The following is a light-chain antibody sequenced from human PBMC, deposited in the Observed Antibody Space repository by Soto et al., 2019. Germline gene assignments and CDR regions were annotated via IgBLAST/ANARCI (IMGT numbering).Light chain of an antibody. V-gene: IGLV2-8*01. CDR2: EVS. Sequence: QSVLTQPPSASGSPGRSVTISCSGTSSDVGDYNSVSWYQQHPGKAPKLMIYEVSKRPSGVPDRFSGSKSGNTASLTVSGLQAEDEADYYCSSYAGSNMVVFGGGTKLTVL. CDR3: SSYAGSNMVV. CDR1: SSDVGDYNS. J-gene: IGLJ2*01.